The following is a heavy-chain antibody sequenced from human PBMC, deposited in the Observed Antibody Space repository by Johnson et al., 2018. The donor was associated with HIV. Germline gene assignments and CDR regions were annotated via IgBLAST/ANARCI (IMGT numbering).Heavy chain of an antibody. V-gene: IGHV3-30*18. CDR1: GFTFRSYG. Sequence: QLVESGGGVVQPGRSLRLSCAASGFTFRSYGMHWVRQAPGKGLGWVAVISYDGSNKYYADSVKGRFTISRDNSKNTLYLQMNSLRAEDTAVYYCAKASDGTWQHAFDIWGQGTMVTVSS. CDR3: AKASDGTWQHAFDI. D-gene: IGHD2-21*02. J-gene: IGHJ3*02. CDR2: ISYDGSNK.